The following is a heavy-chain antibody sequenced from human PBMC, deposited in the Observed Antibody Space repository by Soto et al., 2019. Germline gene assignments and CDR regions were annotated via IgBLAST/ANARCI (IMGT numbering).Heavy chain of an antibody. Sequence: GASVKVSCKASGYTFVSYGISWVRQTPGQGLEWMGWVSAYNGNTNYAQKFQSRVTMTIDSSTSTVYMELSSLISDDTAVYYCTRDRGTSMITKLFDYWGQGTLVTVSS. CDR2: VSAYNGNT. D-gene: IGHD3-16*01. J-gene: IGHJ4*02. CDR1: GYTFVSYG. CDR3: TRDRGTSMITKLFDY. V-gene: IGHV1-18*01.